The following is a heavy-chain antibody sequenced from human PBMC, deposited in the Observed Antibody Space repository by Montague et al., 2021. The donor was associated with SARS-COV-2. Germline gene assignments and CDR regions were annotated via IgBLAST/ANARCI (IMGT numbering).Heavy chain of an antibody. CDR3: ARGHLSASMIVVVFTSASYYFDY. V-gene: IGHV4-34*01. D-gene: IGHD3-22*01. J-gene: IGHJ4*02. CDR2: IKQSGRT. CDR1: GGSFGDDH. Sequence: SETLSLTCAVYGGSFGDDHWSWIRQPPGKGLEWIGDIKQSGRTXXXPSXXXRVTISVDTSKNQFSLKVTSVTAADTAVYFCARGHLSASMIVVVFTSASYYFDYWGQGAQVTVSS.